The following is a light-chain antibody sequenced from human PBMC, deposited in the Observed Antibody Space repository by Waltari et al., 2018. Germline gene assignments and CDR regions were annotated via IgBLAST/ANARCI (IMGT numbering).Light chain of an antibody. J-gene: IGLJ2*01. CDR2: GPD. CDR1: SLRRYY. V-gene: IGLV3-19*01. CDR3: HSRETFSTRL. Sequence: SSDLTQDPSLSVALGQTVRITCQGDSLRRYYASWYQQRPGQAPILVLYGPDNRPSGIPDRFSGSTSGKTASLTITGAQAEDEADYYCHSRETFSTRLFGGGTRPTV.